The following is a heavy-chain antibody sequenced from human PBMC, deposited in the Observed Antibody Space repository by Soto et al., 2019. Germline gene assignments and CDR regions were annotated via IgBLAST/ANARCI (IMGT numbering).Heavy chain of an antibody. CDR1: GFTVSNNY. V-gene: IGHV3-53*01. D-gene: IGHD2-15*01. CDR2: IYSGGYT. J-gene: IGHJ4*02. CDR3: AAARGGGGY. Sequence: EVQLVESGGGLIQPGGSLRLSCAVSGFTVSNNYMSWVRQAPGKGLEGVSVIYSGGYTAYGDSVKGRFTISRDNSKNTLNLQMKSLRRVHAAVFFGAAARGGGGYWGQGTLVTVSS.